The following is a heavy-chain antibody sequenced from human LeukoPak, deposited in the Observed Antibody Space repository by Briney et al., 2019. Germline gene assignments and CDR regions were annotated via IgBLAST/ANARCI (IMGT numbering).Heavy chain of an antibody. Sequence: GESLKISFKGSGYRFTSYWIGWVRPMSGKGLGWMGIIYPGDSDTRYSPSFQGQVTISADKSISTAYLQWSSLKASDTAMYYCASTYCGGDCYGDAFDIWGQGTMVTVSS. CDR2: IYPGDSDT. CDR3: ASTYCGGDCYGDAFDI. D-gene: IGHD2-21*02. J-gene: IGHJ3*02. CDR1: GYRFTSYW. V-gene: IGHV5-51*01.